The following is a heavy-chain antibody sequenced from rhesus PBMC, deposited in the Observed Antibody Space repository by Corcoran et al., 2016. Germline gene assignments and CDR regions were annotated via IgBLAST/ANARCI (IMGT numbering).Heavy chain of an antibody. Sequence: QVQLQESGPGVVKPAETLSLTCGVSGGSMSDTYQWSWIRQPPGKGLEWIVPIYGSGYTNNNPSLRSRVTVSRDTSKNQFSLKLSSVTAADTAVYYCAGGGGVWYFDLWGPGTPITISS. CDR2: IYGSGYT. V-gene: IGHV4S10*01. J-gene: IGHJ2*01. CDR3: AGGGGVWYFDL. CDR1: GGSMSDTYQ. D-gene: IGHD2-39*02.